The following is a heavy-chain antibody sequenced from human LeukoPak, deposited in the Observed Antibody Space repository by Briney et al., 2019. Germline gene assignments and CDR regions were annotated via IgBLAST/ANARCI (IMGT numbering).Heavy chain of an antibody. Sequence: GGSLRLSCAVSGFTASTHHMAWVRQAPGKGLEWVSVRQPGNVSYYADSVTGRFTTSTDSSKNTLFLQMRDLRAEDTALYYCARERDYDTYFGYWGQGTLVIVSS. CDR3: ARERDYDTYFGY. CDR2: RQPGNVS. D-gene: IGHD3-22*01. CDR1: GFTASTHH. J-gene: IGHJ4*02. V-gene: IGHV3-53*01.